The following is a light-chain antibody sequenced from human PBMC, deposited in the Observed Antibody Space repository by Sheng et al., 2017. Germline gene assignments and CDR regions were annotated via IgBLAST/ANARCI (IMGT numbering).Light chain of an antibody. CDR2: DDT. Sequence: SYELTQPPSVSVAPGKTASITCGGNNIGSKSVHWYQQKPGQAPFLVVYDDTDRPSGIPERFSGSKSGNTATLTITRVGAGDEADYYCQVWDNSGDHAVLFGGGTKLTVL. J-gene: IGLJ2*01. CDR1: NIGSKS. V-gene: IGLV3-21*03. CDR3: QVWDNSGDHAVL.